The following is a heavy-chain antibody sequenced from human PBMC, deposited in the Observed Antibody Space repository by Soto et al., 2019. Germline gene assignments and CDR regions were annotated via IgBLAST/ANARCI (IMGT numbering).Heavy chain of an antibody. D-gene: IGHD2-15*01. CDR2: ISGSGGST. CDR1: GFTFSSYA. CDR3: AKGRGYCSGGSCYSAFLDY. J-gene: IGHJ4*02. V-gene: IGHV3-23*01. Sequence: GGSLRLSCAASGFTFSSYAMSWVRQAPGKGLEWVSSISGSGGSTYDADSVKGRFTISRDNSKNTLYLQMNSLRAEDTAVYYCAKGRGYCSGGSCYSAFLDYWGQGTLVTVSS.